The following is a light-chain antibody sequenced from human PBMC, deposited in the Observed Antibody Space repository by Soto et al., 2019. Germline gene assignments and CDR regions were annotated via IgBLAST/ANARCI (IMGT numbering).Light chain of an antibody. CDR3: QQYNSYST. V-gene: IGKV1-5*01. CDR1: QSIRSW. CDR2: DAS. Sequence: DIQMTQSPSTLSASVGDRVTITCRASQSIRSWLAWYQQKPGKAPKLLIYDASSLESGVPSRFGGSGSGTEFPLTISSLQPDDFATYYCQQYNSYSTFGQGTKVEIK. J-gene: IGKJ1*01.